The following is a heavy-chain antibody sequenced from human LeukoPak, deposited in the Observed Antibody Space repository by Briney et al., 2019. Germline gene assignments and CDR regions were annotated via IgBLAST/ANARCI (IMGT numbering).Heavy chain of an antibody. J-gene: IGHJ4*02. CDR1: SDSISSGSYY. V-gene: IGHV4-39*01. Sequence: PSETLSLTCTVSSDSISSGSYYWGWIRQPPGKGLEWIGSIFYSGSTFYNPSLKSRVTISVDTSKNQFSLKLSSVTAADTAVYYCATQARIVGATGYFDYWGQGTLVTVSS. D-gene: IGHD1-26*01. CDR2: IFYSGST. CDR3: ATQARIVGATGYFDY.